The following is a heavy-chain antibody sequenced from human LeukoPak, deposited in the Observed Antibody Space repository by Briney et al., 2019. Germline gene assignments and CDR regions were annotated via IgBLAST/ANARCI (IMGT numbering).Heavy chain of an antibody. D-gene: IGHD2-8*01. CDR3: AKDPLGFCTRATCRYLDS. Sequence: PGGSLRLSCAASGFTFSSYAMSWVRQAPGKGLEWVSAISGSGGSTYYADSVKGRFTISRDNSENTLFLQMSSLRTEDTAVYCCAKDPLGFCTRATCRYLDSWGQGTLVTVSS. J-gene: IGHJ4*02. CDR2: ISGSGGST. CDR1: GFTFSSYA. V-gene: IGHV3-23*01.